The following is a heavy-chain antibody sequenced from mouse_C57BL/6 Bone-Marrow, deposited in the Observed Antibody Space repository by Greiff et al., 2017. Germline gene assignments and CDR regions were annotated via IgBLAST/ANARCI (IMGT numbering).Heavy chain of an antibody. V-gene: IGHV6-3*01. CDR1: GFTFSNYW. J-gene: IGHJ2*01. Sequence: EVQVVESGGGLVQPGGSMKLSCVASGFTFSNYWMNWVRQSPEKGLEWVAQIRLKSDSYATHYAESVKGRFTISRDDSKSSVYLQMNNLGAEDTGIYYCTGEKISYYDYFDYWGQGTTLTVSS. CDR2: IRLKSDSYAT. CDR3: TGEKISYYDYFDY. D-gene: IGHD1-1*01.